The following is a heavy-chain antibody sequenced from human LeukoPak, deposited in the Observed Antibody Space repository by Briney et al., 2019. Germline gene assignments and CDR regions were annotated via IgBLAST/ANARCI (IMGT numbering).Heavy chain of an antibody. CDR3: ARSYPGYYFDY. CDR2: IYYSGST. J-gene: IGHJ4*02. CDR1: GGSISSSSYY. D-gene: IGHD3-16*02. Sequence: PSETLSLTCTVSGGSISSSSYYWGWIRQPPGKGLEWIGSIYYSGSTYYNPSLKSRVTISVDTSKNQFSLKLSSVTAADTAVYYCARSYPGYYFDYWGQGTLVTVSS. V-gene: IGHV4-39*01.